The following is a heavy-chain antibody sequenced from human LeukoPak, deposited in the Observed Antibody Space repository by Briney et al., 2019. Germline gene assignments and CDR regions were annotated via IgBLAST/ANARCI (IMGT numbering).Heavy chain of an antibody. J-gene: IGHJ3*01. V-gene: IGHV3-11*06. CDR3: ARGRDYAFDL. D-gene: IGHD4-11*01. CDR2: ISSSSSYT. Sequence: GGSLRLSCAASGFTFSDYYMTWMRQALGKGLEWVSYISSSSSYTNYADSVKGRVTISRDNAKNSLYLQMNSLRAEDTAAYYCARGRDYAFDLWGQGTKVTVSS. CDR1: GFTFSDYY.